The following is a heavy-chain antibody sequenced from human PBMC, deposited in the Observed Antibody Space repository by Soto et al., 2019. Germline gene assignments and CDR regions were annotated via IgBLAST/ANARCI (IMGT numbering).Heavy chain of an antibody. V-gene: IGHV3-7*01. D-gene: IGHD1-26*01. Sequence: GGSLRLSCAASGFTFSSFWMHWVRQAPGRGLEWVANIKQDGGEAHYVDSVRGRFTIPRDNGKNSLYLQMNNVRAEDTAIYYCARDRYSGSFWFDPWGQGILVTVSS. J-gene: IGHJ5*02. CDR3: ARDRYSGSFWFDP. CDR2: IKQDGGEA. CDR1: GFTFSSFW.